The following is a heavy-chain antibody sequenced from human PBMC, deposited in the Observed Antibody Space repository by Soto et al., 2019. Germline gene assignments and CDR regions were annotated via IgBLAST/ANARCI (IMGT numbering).Heavy chain of an antibody. CDR2: TYYRSKWYN. Sequence: SQTLSLTCAISGDSVSSNSAAWNWIRQSPSRGLEWLGRTYYRSKWYNDYAVSVKSRITINPDTSKNQISLQLNSVTPENTAVYYCARETYSSGYLTSDYWGQGTLVTVSS. D-gene: IGHD6-19*01. CDR3: ARETYSSGYLTSDY. CDR1: GDSVSSNSAA. J-gene: IGHJ4*02. V-gene: IGHV6-1*01.